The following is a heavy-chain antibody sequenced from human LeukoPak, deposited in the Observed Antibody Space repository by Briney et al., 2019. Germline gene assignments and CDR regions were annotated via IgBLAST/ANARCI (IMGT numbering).Heavy chain of an antibody. CDR2: IKQDGSEK. J-gene: IGHJ4*02. CDR1: GFTFSSYW. V-gene: IGHV3-7*03. Sequence: GGSRRLSCAASGFTFSSYWMSWVRQAPGKGLEWVANIKQDGSEKYYVDSVKGRFTISRDNAKNSLYLQMNSLKAEDTAVYYCARDRVDSSGWYQVYWGQGTLVTVSS. CDR3: ARDRVDSSGWYQVY. D-gene: IGHD6-19*01.